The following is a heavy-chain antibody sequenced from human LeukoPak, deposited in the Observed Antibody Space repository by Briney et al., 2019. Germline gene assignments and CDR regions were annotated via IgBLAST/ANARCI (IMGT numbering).Heavy chain of an antibody. V-gene: IGHV4-4*07. CDR1: GGSISSYY. CDR3: ARQGLGVGAAYYYGMDV. Sequence: SETLSLTCTVSGGSISSYYWSWIRQPAGKGLEWIGRIYTSGSTNYNPSLKSRVTISVDTSKNQFSLKLSSVTAADTAVYYCARQGLGVGAAYYYGMDVWGQGTTVTVSS. CDR2: IYTSGST. D-gene: IGHD1-26*01. J-gene: IGHJ6*02.